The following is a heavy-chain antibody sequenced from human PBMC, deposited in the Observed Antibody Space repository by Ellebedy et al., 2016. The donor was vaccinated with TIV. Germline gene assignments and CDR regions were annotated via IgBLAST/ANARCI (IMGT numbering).Heavy chain of an antibody. CDR2: ISYDGSNK. CDR3: ARDLADYVMDV. J-gene: IGHJ6*02. Sequence: GGSLRLSCAASGFTFSSYAMHWVRQAPGKGLEWVAVISYDGSNKYYADSVKGRFTISRDNSKNTLYLQMNSLRAEDTAVYYCARDLADYVMDVWGQGTTVTVSS. CDR1: GFTFSSYA. V-gene: IGHV3-30-3*01.